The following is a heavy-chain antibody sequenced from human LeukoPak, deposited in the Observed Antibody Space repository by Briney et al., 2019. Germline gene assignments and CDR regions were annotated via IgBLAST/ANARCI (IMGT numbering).Heavy chain of an antibody. CDR3: ARHTTLDP. CDR1: GFTFSDYW. D-gene: IGHD1-14*01. J-gene: IGHJ5*02. V-gene: IGHV3-7*01. CDR2: IKQDGNEK. Sequence: GGSLRLSCAVSGFTFSDYWMSWVRQAPGKGLKWVANIKQDGNEKHYVDSVKGRFTISRDNVKNSLYLQMNSLRAEDTAVYYCARHTTLDPWGQGALVTVSS.